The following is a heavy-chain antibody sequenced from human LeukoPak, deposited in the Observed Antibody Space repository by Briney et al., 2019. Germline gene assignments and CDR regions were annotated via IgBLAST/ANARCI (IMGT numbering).Heavy chain of an antibody. CDR1: GFSLSDVY. V-gene: IGHV3-11*06. J-gene: IGHJ4*02. D-gene: IGHD6-19*01. CDR3: ARDRGRVAGEYFDY. CDR2: ISSSGSST. Sequence: EGSLRLSCAASGFSLSDVYMSWIRQAPGKGLEGGSYISSSGSSTKYADFVKGRFTISKDNAKNSLYLQMNNLRVEDTAVYYCARDRGRVAGEYFDYWGQGTLVTVSS.